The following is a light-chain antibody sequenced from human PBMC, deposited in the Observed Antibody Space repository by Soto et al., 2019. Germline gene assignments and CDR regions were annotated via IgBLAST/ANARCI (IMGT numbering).Light chain of an antibody. CDR3: QKYKSAPLT. Sequence: DIQMTQSPSSLSASVGDRVTITCRASQGIDYYLAWYQQKPGKVPKLLIYAASTLQSGVPSRFSGSRSGTDFTLNISSLQPEDVATYYCQKYKSAPLTFGPGTKVDIK. CDR1: QGIDYY. CDR2: AAS. V-gene: IGKV1-27*01. J-gene: IGKJ3*01.